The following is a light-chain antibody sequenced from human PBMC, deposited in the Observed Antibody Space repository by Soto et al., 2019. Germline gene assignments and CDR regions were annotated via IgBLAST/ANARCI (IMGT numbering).Light chain of an antibody. CDR1: SSTIGAGYD. V-gene: IGLV1-40*01. J-gene: IGLJ3*02. CDR2: GNS. CDR3: QSYDSSLTGSGV. Sequence: QSVLTQPPSVSGAPGQRVTISCTGSSSTIGAGYDVHWYRQLPRTAPKLLIFGNSNRPSGVPDRFSGSKSGTSASLVITGLQAEDEADYYCQSYDSSLTGSGVFGGGTQLTVL.